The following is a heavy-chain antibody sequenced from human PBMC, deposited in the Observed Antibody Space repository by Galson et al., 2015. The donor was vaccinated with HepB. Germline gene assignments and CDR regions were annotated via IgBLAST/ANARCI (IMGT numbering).Heavy chain of an antibody. D-gene: IGHD2-2*01. CDR1: GGSFSGYY. CDR2: INHSGST. CDR3: ARVGVVPTNRYYYYGMDV. Sequence: LSLTCAVYGGSFSGYYWSWIRQPPGKGLEWIGEINHSGSTNYNPSLKSRVTISVDTSKNQFSLKLSSVTAADTAVYYCARVGVVPTNRYYYYGMDVWGQGTTVTVSS. V-gene: IGHV4-34*01. J-gene: IGHJ6*02.